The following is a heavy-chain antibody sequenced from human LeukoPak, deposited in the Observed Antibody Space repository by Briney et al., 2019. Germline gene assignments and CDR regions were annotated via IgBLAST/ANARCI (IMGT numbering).Heavy chain of an antibody. D-gene: IGHD3-10*01. CDR2: ISGLGSNT. J-gene: IGHJ6*04. V-gene: IGHV3-23*01. CDR3: AKGHMVRGSYGMDV. CDR1: GLTFSSYA. Sequence: GGSLRLSCAASGLTFSSYAMSWVRQAPGKGLEWVSGISGLGSNTYYADSVKGRFTISRDNSKNTLYLQMDSLRAEDTAVYYCAKGHMVRGSYGMDVWGKGTTVTVSS.